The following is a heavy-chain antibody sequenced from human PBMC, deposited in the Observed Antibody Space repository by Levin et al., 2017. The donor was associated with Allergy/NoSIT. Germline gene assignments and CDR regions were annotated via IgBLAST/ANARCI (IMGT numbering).Heavy chain of an antibody. CDR2: INPSGGST. V-gene: IGHV1-46*01. CDR3: ARDPEYSGYESPSYYFDY. D-gene: IGHD5-12*01. Sequence: ASVKVSCKASGYTFTSYYMHWVRQAPGQGLEWMGIINPSGGSTSYAQKFQGRVTMTRDTSTSTVYMELSSLRSEDTAVYYCARDPEYSGYESPSYYFDYWGQGTLVTVSS. CDR1: GYTFTSYY. J-gene: IGHJ4*02.